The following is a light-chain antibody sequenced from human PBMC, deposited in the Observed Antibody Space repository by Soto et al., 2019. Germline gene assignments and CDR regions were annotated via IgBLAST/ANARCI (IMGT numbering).Light chain of an antibody. CDR2: AVT. V-gene: IGLV2-8*01. CDR3: QSYDSTLSGSWV. J-gene: IGLJ3*02. CDR1: SSDVGAYDR. Sequence: QSALTQPPSASGSPGQSVTISCTGTSSDVGAYDRVSWYQQHPGKPPKLIIYAVTDRTSGVPDRFSGSKSGNTASLTVSGLQAEDEADYYCQSYDSTLSGSWVFGGGTKVTVL.